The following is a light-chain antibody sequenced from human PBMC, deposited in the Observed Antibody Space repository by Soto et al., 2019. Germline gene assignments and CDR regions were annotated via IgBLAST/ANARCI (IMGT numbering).Light chain of an antibody. Sequence: EIVMTQSPATLSVSPGERATLSCRASQSVSSNLAWFQQKPGQAPRLLIYGASTRATSIPARFSGSGSGTEFTLTISSLQSEDFAVYYCQQYNNWPPVTFGGGTKVEIK. V-gene: IGKV3-15*01. CDR2: GAS. J-gene: IGKJ4*01. CDR3: QQYNNWPPVT. CDR1: QSVSSN.